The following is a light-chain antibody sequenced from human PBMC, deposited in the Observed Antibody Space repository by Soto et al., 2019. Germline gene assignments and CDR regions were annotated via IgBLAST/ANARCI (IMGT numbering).Light chain of an antibody. CDR3: QLRSNWPPLT. CDR1: QSVSSY. V-gene: IGKV3-11*01. CDR2: DAS. Sequence: EIVLTQSPATLSLSPGERATLSCRASQSVSSYLAWYQQKPGQAPRLLIYDASNRATGIPARFSGSGSGTDVPLTISSLEPEDFAVYYCQLRSNWPPLTFGGGTKVEIK. J-gene: IGKJ4*01.